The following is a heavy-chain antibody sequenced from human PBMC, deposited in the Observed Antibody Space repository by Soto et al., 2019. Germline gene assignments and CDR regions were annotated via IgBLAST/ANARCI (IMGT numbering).Heavy chain of an antibody. D-gene: IGHD1-26*01. Sequence: QVQLVQSGAEVKKPGASVKVSCKASGYTFTSYYMHWVRQAPGQGLEWMGIINPSGGSTSYAQKFQGRVTMTRDTSTSTVYMELSSLRSEDTAVYYCARGGGSQGGYYYYGMDVWGQGTTVTVSS. V-gene: IGHV1-46*01. CDR1: GYTFTSYY. CDR3: ARGGGSQGGYYYYGMDV. CDR2: INPSGGST. J-gene: IGHJ6*02.